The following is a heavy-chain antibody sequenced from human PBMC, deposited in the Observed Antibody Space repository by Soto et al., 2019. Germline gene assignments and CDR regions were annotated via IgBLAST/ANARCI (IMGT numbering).Heavy chain of an antibody. CDR2: ISPYTGNT. J-gene: IGHJ6*02. CDR3: VMVDNYVTPTPQDV. D-gene: IGHD3-16*01. Sequence: QVQLVQSGDEVKKPGASVKVSCKASGYIFVNYGIAWVRQTTRQGLEWMGWISPYTGNTHSASKVQGRLTMTTDTSTSTAYMDLGSLTSDDTAVYYCVMVDNYVTPTPQDVWGQGTTVTVSS. V-gene: IGHV1-18*01. CDR1: GYIFVNYG.